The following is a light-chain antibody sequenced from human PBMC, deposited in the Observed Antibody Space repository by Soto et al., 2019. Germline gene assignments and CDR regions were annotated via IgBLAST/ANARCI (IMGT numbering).Light chain of an antibody. CDR2: AAT. J-gene: IGKJ1*01. CDR1: QSISFY. V-gene: IGKV1-39*01. CDR3: QQSYSIPQT. Sequence: DIQMTQSPSSLSASVGDRVTITCRASQSISFYLHWYQQRPGQAPKLLIYAATRLQTGVPSRFSGSGSGTDFTLSIRSLQPEDFATYYCQQSYSIPQTFGQGTKVEI.